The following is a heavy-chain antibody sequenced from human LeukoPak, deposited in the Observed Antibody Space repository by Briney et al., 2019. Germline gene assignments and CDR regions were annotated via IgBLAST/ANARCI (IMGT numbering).Heavy chain of an antibody. CDR1: GGTFSSYA. CDR3: ARDSSYSSGSDAFDI. D-gene: IGHD6-19*01. J-gene: IGHJ3*02. CDR2: IIPIFGTA. Sequence: SVKVFCKASGGTFSSYAISWVRQAPGQGLEWMGRIIPIFGTANYAQKFQGRVTITTDESTSTAYMELSSLRSEDTAVYYCARDSSYSSGSDAFDIWGQGTMVTVSS. V-gene: IGHV1-69*05.